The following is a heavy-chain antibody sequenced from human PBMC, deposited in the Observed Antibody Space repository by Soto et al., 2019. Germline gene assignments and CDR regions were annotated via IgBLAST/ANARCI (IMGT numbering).Heavy chain of an antibody. V-gene: IGHV3-73*01. CDR2: IRTKSNNYAT. CDR3: TGSSSGY. D-gene: IGHD6-6*01. Sequence: GGSLRLSCAASGFNFGAAAMHWVRQASGKGLEWVGHIRTKSNNYATAYGESGKGRFTISRDDSKTTAYLQMHSLKTEDTAVYYCTGSSSGYWGQGTLVTVSS. J-gene: IGHJ4*02. CDR1: GFNFGAAA.